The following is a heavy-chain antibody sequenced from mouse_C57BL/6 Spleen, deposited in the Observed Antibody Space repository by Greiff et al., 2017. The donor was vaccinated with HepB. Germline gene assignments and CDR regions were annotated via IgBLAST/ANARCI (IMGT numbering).Heavy chain of an antibody. Sequence: VQLQQSGTVLARPGASVKMSCKTSGYTFTSYWMHWVKQRPGQGLEWIGAIYPGNSDTSYNQKFKGKAKLTAVTSASTAYMELSSLTNEDSAVYYCTRGTTVVATRDYFDYWGQGTTLTVSS. CDR2: IYPGNSDT. D-gene: IGHD1-1*01. CDR3: TRGTTVVATRDYFDY. CDR1: GYTFTSYW. J-gene: IGHJ2*01. V-gene: IGHV1-5*01.